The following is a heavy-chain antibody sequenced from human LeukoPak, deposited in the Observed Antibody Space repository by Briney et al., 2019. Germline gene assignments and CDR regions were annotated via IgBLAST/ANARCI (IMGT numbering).Heavy chain of an antibody. Sequence: ASVKVSCKASGYTFTSYYMHWVRQAPGQGLEWMGIINPSGGSTSYAQKFHGRVTMTRYMSTSTVYMELSSMRSEDTAVYYCARDLLVGGGIRGILGYWGQGTLVTVSS. CDR3: ARDLLVGGGIRGILGY. J-gene: IGHJ4*02. D-gene: IGHD3-10*01. CDR2: INPSGGST. V-gene: IGHV1-46*01. CDR1: GYTFTSYY.